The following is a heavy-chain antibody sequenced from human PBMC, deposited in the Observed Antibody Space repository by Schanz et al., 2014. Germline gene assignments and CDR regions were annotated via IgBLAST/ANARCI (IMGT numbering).Heavy chain of an antibody. D-gene: IGHD6-19*01. CDR3: AKDLPAVAVAPLMTGLYDS. CDR2: ISWNCRNI. Sequence: EVQLVESGGGLVQPGRSLRLSCAASGFTFDDYGMHWVRQVPGKGLEWVSSISWNCRNIDYADSVKGRFTISRDNSKNTLYLQMNSLRAEDTAVYHCAKDLPAVAVAPLMTGLYDSWGQGTLVTVSS. CDR1: GFTFDDYG. V-gene: IGHV3-9*01. J-gene: IGHJ4*02.